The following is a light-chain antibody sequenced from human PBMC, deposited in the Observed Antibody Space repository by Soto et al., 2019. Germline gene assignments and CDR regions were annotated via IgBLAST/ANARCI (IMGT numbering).Light chain of an antibody. CDR3: QQRSHPCP. J-gene: IGKJ1*01. CDR2: DAS. CDR1: QTVTRNY. V-gene: IGKV3-11*01. Sequence: TNSVGALSLSQGERATLSCMSSQTVTRNYLAWHQQKPGQTPRLLVYDASNRATGIPARFSGSGSGTDFTLTITSLAPDDFPVYYCQQRSHPCPFGQGTRLDIK.